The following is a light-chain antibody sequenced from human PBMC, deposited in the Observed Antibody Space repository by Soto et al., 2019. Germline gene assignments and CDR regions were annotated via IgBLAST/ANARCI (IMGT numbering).Light chain of an antibody. CDR2: DAS. CDR1: QSVGNF. CDR3: QQHDWPWT. V-gene: IGKV3-11*01. Sequence: EVVLTQSPATLSLSPGERATLSCRASQSVGNFLAWYQQKPGQAPRLLIYDASNRATGIPARFSGSGSGTDFTLTISSLEPEDFAVYYCQQHDWPWTFGLGTKVEIK. J-gene: IGKJ1*01.